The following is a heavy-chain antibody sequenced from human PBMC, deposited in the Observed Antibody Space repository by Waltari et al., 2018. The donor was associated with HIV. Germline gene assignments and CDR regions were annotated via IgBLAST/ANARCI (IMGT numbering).Heavy chain of an antibody. D-gene: IGHD3-22*01. CDR2: ISSSGSNV. CDR3: ARGNYDSSWFRTEAFDH. CDR1: GFTFSAYY. Sequence: QVQLVESGGALVKPGGSLSLSCTTSGFTFSAYYMGWIRQAPGKGLEWISYISSSGSNVFFADAVKGRFTSSRANAKSLLFLQINTLRVDYTAVYFCARGNYDSSWFRTEAFDHWGQGTLVTVSS. J-gene: IGHJ4*02. V-gene: IGHV3-11*01.